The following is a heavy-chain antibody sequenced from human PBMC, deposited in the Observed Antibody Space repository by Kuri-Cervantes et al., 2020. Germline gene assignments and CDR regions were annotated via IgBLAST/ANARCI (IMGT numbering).Heavy chain of an antibody. D-gene: IGHD2-2*01. CDR3: TRGWSCSSPSCSGRKY. J-gene: IGHJ4*02. Sequence: GGSLRLSCAASGFTFSSYAMSWVRQAPGKGLEWVSSISSSSSYIYYADSVKGRFTISRDNAKSSLYLQMNSLRAEDTAVYYCTRGWSCSSPSCSGRKYWGQGTLVTVSS. CDR1: GFTFSSYA. V-gene: IGHV3-21*06. CDR2: ISSSSSYI.